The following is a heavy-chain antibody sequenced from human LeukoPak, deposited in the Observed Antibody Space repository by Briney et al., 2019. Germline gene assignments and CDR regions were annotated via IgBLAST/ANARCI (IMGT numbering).Heavy chain of an antibody. D-gene: IGHD5-18*01. CDR3: ATGHGYSYGTRPYARVFDY. CDR2: FDPEDGET. Sequence: GASVKVSCKVSGYTLTELSMHWVRQAPGKGLEWMGGFDPEDGETIYAQKFQGRVTMTEDTSTDTAYMELSSLRSEDTAVYYCATGHGYSYGTRPYARVFDYWGQGTLVTVSS. V-gene: IGHV1-24*01. J-gene: IGHJ4*02. CDR1: GYTLTELS.